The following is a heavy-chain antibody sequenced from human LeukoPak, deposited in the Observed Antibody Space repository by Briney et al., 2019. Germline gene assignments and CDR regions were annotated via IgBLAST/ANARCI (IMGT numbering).Heavy chain of an antibody. D-gene: IGHD5-24*01. CDR2: IHSDGRVT. CDR1: GFSSNNYW. CDR3: ARAQDTYNSLYFDY. Sequence: GGSLRLSCAGSGFSSNNYWMHWVRQAPGKGLVWVSRIHSDGRVTTYTDSVKGRFTISKDSARNTLYLQMNTLRVEDTAVYYCARAQDTYNSLYFDYWGQGALVTVPS. J-gene: IGHJ4*02. V-gene: IGHV3-74*01.